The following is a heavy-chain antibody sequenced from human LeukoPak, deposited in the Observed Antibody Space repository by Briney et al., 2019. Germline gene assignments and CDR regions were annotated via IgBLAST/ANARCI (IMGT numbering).Heavy chain of an antibody. D-gene: IGHD3-9*01. CDR1: GFTFSSYS. V-gene: IGHV3-21*01. J-gene: IGHJ4*02. CDR2: ISSSSSYI. CDR3: ASTPSYDILTGYPFDY. Sequence: GGSLRLSCAASGFTFSSYSMNWVRQAPGKGLEWVSSISSSSSYIYYAGSVKGRFTISRDNAKNSLYLQMNSLRAEDTAVYYCASTPSYDILTGYPFDYWGQGTLVTVSS.